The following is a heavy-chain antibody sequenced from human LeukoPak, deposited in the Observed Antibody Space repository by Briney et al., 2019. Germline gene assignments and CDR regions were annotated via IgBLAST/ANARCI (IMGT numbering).Heavy chain of an antibody. Sequence: GGSLRLSCAASGFTVSGTHMSWVRQAPGKGLEWVSAMYTGGTTYYADSVTGRFSVSRDTSRNTLFLHMNSLRAEDTAVYYCAKDEAPSGGGLASWGQGTLVIVSS. CDR1: GFTVSGTH. CDR3: AKDEAPSGGGLAS. V-gene: IGHV3-53*01. CDR2: MYTGGTT. D-gene: IGHD3-16*01. J-gene: IGHJ5*01.